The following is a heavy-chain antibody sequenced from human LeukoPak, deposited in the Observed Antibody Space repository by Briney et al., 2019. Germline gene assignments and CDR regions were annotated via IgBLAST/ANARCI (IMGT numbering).Heavy chain of an antibody. CDR3: TTRRQDGC. Sequence: GGSLRLSCAASGLTFSDSGMNWVRQAPGKGLEWVGRIKSKIDGGTIDYGAPVRGRFTISRDDSRNTLYLQMNSLKTEDTAVYYCTTRRQDGCWGQGTLVTVS. J-gene: IGHJ4*02. CDR1: GLTFSDSG. CDR2: IKSKIDGGTI. D-gene: IGHD6-25*01. V-gene: IGHV3-15*01.